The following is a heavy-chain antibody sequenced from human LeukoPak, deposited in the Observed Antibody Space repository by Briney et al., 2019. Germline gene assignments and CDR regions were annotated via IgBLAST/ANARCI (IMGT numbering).Heavy chain of an antibody. Sequence: ASVKVSCKASGYTFTGYYMHWVRQAPGQGLEWMGWINPNSGGTNYAQKFQGRVTMTRETSISTAYMELGRLRSDDTAVYYCARDVYSSSPHYYYYYMDVWGKGTTVTISS. J-gene: IGHJ6*03. V-gene: IGHV1-2*02. CDR3: ARDVYSSSPHYYYYYMDV. CDR1: GYTFTGYY. CDR2: INPNSGGT. D-gene: IGHD6-13*01.